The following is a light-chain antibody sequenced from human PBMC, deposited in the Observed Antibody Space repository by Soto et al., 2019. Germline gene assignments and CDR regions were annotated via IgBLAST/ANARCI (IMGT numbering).Light chain of an antibody. CDR2: GNN. CDR1: SSNIGAGYD. V-gene: IGLV1-40*01. Sequence: QSVLTQPPSVSGAPGQRVTISCTGSSSNIGAGYDVHWYQQLPGTAPKLLIYGNNNRPSGVPDRFSGSKSGTSVSLAITGLQAEDEGDYYCQAYDISLSGYVFGGGTKLTVL. J-gene: IGLJ2*01. CDR3: QAYDISLSGYV.